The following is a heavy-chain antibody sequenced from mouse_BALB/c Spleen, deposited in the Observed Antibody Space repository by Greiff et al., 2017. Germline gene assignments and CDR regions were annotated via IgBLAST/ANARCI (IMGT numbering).Heavy chain of an antibody. V-gene: IGHV1-14*01. CDR3: ARWGYYGSRVPMDY. D-gene: IGHD1-1*01. CDR1: GYTFTSYV. CDR2: INPYNDGT. J-gene: IGHJ4*01. Sequence: EVQLQESGPELVKPGASVKMSCKASGYTFTSYVMHWVKQKPGQGLEWIGYINPYNDGTKYNEKFKGKATLTSDKSSSTAYMELSSLTSEDSAVYYCARWGYYGSRVPMDYWGQGTSVTVSS.